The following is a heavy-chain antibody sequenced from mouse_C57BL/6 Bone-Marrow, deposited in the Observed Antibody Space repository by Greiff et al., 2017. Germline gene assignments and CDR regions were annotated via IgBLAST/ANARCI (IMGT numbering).Heavy chain of an antibody. J-gene: IGHJ4*01. D-gene: IGHD2-3*01. Sequence: QVHVKQSGAELARPGASVKLSCKASGYTFTSYGISWVKQRTGQGLEWIGEIYPRSGNTYYNEKFKGKATLTADKSSSTAYMELRSLTSEDSAVYFCARDDGYPLYYYAMDYWGQGTSVTVSS. CDR2: IYPRSGNT. CDR1: GYTFTSYG. V-gene: IGHV1-81*01. CDR3: ARDDGYPLYYYAMDY.